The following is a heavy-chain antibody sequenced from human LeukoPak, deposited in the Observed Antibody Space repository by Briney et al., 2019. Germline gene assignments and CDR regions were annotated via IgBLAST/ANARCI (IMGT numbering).Heavy chain of an antibody. CDR3: ARDHPAARGDY. Sequence: GGSLRLSCAASGFTFSSYWMDWVRQAPGKGLMWVSRINTDGSSTGYADSVKGRFTISRDNAKNTLYLQMNSLGAEDTAVYYCARDHPAARGDYWGQGTLVTVSS. D-gene: IGHD3-10*01. CDR1: GFTFSSYW. V-gene: IGHV3-74*01. J-gene: IGHJ4*02. CDR2: INTDGSST.